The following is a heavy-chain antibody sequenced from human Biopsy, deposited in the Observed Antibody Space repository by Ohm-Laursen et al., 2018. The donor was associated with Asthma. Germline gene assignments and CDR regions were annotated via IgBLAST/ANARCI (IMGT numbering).Heavy chain of an antibody. CDR2: INHSGST. D-gene: IGHD6-13*01. J-gene: IGHJ6*02. V-gene: IGHV4-34*01. Sequence: TLSLTCAVYGGSFSGYYWGWIHQPPGKGLEWIGEINHSGSTNYNPSLKSRVTISVDTSKNQFSLKLSSVTAADTAVYYCARITNDRIAAAGRYYYYGMDVWGQGTTVTVSS. CDR3: ARITNDRIAAAGRYYYYGMDV. CDR1: GGSFSGYY.